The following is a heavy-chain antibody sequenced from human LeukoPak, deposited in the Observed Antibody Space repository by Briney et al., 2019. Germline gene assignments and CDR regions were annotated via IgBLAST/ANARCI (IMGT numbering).Heavy chain of an antibody. Sequence: SETLSLTCTVSGGSISSYYWSWIRQPAGKGLEWIGRIYSTGRTNYNPSLKSRVVISVDKSKNHFSLNLSSVTAADTAIYYCARDLVGVVGGIPYWYFDLWGRGTLASVSS. J-gene: IGHJ2*01. CDR2: IYSTGRT. CDR3: ARDLVGVVGGIPYWYFDL. CDR1: GGSISSYY. D-gene: IGHD2-15*01. V-gene: IGHV4-4*07.